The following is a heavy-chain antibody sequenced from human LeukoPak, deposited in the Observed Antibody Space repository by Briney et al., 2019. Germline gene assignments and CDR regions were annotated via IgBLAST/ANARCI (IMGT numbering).Heavy chain of an antibody. CDR1: GYTFTSYG. D-gene: IGHD4-23*01. J-gene: IGHJ3*02. Sequence: SVKVSCKASGYTFTSYGISWVRQAPGQGLEWMGGIIPIFGTANYAQKFQGRVTITADESMSTAYMELSSLRSEDTAVYYCARFATDYGGKRGAFDIWGQGTMVTVSS. CDR2: IIPIFGTA. CDR3: ARFATDYGGKRGAFDI. V-gene: IGHV1-69*13.